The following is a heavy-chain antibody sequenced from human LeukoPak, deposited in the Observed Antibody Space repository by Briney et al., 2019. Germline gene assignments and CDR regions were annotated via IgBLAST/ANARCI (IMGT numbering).Heavy chain of an antibody. CDR3: ARETERGHNWFDP. Sequence: AASVKVSCKASGYTFTGYYMHWVRQAPGQGLEWMGWINPNSGGTNYAQKFQGRVTMTRDASISTAYMELSRLRSDDTAVYYCARETERGHNWFDPWGQGTLVTVSS. CDR1: GYTFTGYY. CDR2: INPNSGGT. D-gene: IGHD1-14*01. V-gene: IGHV1-2*02. J-gene: IGHJ5*02.